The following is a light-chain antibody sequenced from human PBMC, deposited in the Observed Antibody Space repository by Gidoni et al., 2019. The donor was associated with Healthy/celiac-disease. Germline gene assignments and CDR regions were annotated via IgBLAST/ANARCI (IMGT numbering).Light chain of an antibody. V-gene: IGKV1-39*01. J-gene: IGKJ1*01. CDR3: QQSYSTACT. CDR2: AAS. CDR1: QSIRSY. Sequence: DIQMTQSPSSLSASVGDRVTITCRASQSIRSYLNWYQQKPGKAPKLLIYAASSLQSGVPSRFSGSGSGTDFTLTISSLQPEDFATYYCQQSYSTACTFGQGTKVEIK.